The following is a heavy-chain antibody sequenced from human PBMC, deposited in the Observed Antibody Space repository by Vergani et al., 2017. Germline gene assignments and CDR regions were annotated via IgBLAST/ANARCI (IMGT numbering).Heavy chain of an antibody. D-gene: IGHD4-17*01. CDR1: GYSFTSYW. CDR3: ACLLTAYGDYVKRICCDYYMDV. J-gene: IGHJ6*03. V-gene: IGHV5-51*01. Sequence: EVQLVQSGAEVKKPGESLKISCKGSGYSFTSYWIGWVRQLPGQGLEWMGIIYPGDSDTRYSPSFQGQVTISADKSISTADLQWSSLKASDTAMYYCACLLTAYGDYVKRICCDYYMDVWGRGTTVTVSS. CDR2: IYPGDSDT.